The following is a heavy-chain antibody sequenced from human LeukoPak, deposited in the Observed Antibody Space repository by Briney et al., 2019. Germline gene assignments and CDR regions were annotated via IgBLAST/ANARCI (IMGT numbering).Heavy chain of an antibody. CDR1: GGTFISYA. CDR2: IIPIFGTA. D-gene: IGHD3-22*01. Sequence: SVKVSCKASGGTFISYAISWVRQAPGQGLEWMGRIIPIFGTANYAQKFQGRVTITTDESTSTAYMELSSLRSEDTAVYYCARDMADHYYDSSGYYSFDYWGQGTLVTVSS. CDR3: ARDMADHYYDSSGYYSFDY. J-gene: IGHJ4*02. V-gene: IGHV1-69*05.